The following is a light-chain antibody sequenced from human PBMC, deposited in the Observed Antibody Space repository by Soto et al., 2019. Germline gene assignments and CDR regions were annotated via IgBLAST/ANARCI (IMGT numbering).Light chain of an antibody. Sequence: DLQMTQSPSSLSASVGDRATITCRASQSIRSYLNWYQQKPGKAPKLLIYTASSLQSGVPSRFSGSGSGTDYTLTISSLQPEDFATYFCQQSYSIPLTFGGGTKVEIK. CDR1: QSIRSY. V-gene: IGKV1-39*01. CDR2: TAS. CDR3: QQSYSIPLT. J-gene: IGKJ4*01.